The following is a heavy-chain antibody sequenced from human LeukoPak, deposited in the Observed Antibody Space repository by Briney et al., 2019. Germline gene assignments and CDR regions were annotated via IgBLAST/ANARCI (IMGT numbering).Heavy chain of an antibody. Sequence: GGSLRLSCAASGFTFSSYAMSWVRQAPGKGLEWVSAISGSGGSTYYADSVKGRITISRDNSKNTLYLQMNSLRAEDTAVYYCAKEGQYYDSSGYIDYWGQGTLVTVSS. CDR2: ISGSGGST. D-gene: IGHD3-22*01. CDR1: GFTFSSYA. CDR3: AKEGQYYDSSGYIDY. J-gene: IGHJ4*02. V-gene: IGHV3-23*01.